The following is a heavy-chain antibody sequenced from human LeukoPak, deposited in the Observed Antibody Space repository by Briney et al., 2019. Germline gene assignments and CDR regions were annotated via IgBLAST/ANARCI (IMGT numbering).Heavy chain of an antibody. V-gene: IGHV1-2*04. D-gene: IGHD2-21*02. J-gene: IGHJ4*02. CDR2: INLNSGGT. CDR3: ARVAGGDWYYFDF. Sequence: GASVKVSCKASGYTFTAYYMHWVRQAPGQGLEWMGWINLNSGGTNYAQKFQGWVTMTRDTSISAAYMELSRLGSDDTAVYYCARVAGGDWYYFDFWGQGTLVTVSS. CDR1: GYTFTAYY.